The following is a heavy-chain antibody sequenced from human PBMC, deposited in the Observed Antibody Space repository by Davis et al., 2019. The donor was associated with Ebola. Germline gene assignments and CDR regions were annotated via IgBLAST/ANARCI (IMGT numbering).Heavy chain of an antibody. J-gene: IGHJ4*02. V-gene: IGHV5-51*01. CDR2: IFPGDSDT. CDR1: GYSFTSYW. CDR3: ARHPPYATGWHYFDF. Sequence: GESLKISCTGSGYSFTSYWIAWVRQMPGKGPEWMGIIFPGDSDTRYSPSFQSQVTISADKSINTAYLQWSTLKASDTAMYYCARHPPYATGWHYFDFWGQGTLVTVSS. D-gene: IGHD2-2*01.